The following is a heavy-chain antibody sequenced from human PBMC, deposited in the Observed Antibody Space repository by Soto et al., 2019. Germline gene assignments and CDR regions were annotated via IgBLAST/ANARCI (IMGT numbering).Heavy chain of an antibody. Sequence: QVQLVESGGGVVQPGRSLRLSCAASGFTFSSYGMHWVRQAPGKGLEWVAVIWYDGSNKYYADSVKGRFTISRDNSKNTLYLQMNSLRAEDTAVYYCARDRRLCSSTSCHKGSLGYWGQGTLVTVSS. CDR1: GFTFSSYG. CDR3: ARDRRLCSSTSCHKGSLGY. D-gene: IGHD2-2*02. CDR2: IWYDGSNK. V-gene: IGHV3-33*01. J-gene: IGHJ4*02.